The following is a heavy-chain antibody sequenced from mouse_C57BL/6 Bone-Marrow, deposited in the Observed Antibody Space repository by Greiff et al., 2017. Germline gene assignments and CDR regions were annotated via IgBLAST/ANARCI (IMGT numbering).Heavy chain of an antibody. CDR3: AIPLGRESMDY. CDR1: GYTFTDYY. CDR2: INPNNGST. D-gene: IGHD3-3*01. V-gene: IGHV1-26*01. Sequence: EVQLQQSGPELVKPGASVKISCKASGYTFTDYYMNWVKQSHGKSLEWIGDINPNNGSTSYNQKFKGKATLTVDQSSSTAYMQLRSLTSEDSAVYYCAIPLGRESMDYWVQGTTLTGSS. J-gene: IGHJ2*01.